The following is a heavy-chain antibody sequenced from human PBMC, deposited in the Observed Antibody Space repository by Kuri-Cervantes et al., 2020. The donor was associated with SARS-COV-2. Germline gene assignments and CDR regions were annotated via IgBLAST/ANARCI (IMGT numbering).Heavy chain of an antibody. Sequence: SETLSLTCTLSGGSVSSSPYSWGWIRQPPGKGLEWIGKIYYSGTTYYNPSLKSRVTISVGTSKNQFSLNLTSVTAADTAVYYCASRPGGRSAYCGATSCWGWFDPWGQGTLVTVSS. CDR2: IYYSGTT. J-gene: IGHJ5*02. V-gene: IGHV4-39*01. D-gene: IGHD2-21*01. CDR3: ASRPGGRSAYCGATSCWGWFDP. CDR1: GGSVSSSPYS.